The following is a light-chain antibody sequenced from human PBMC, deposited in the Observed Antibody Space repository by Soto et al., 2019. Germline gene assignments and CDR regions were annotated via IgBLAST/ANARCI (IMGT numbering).Light chain of an antibody. J-gene: IGLJ1*01. CDR3: SSYTSSSTPV. CDR1: SSDVGGYNY. V-gene: IGLV2-14*01. CDR2: DVS. Sequence: QSVLTKPASVSGSPGQSITISCTGTSSDVGGYNYVSWYQQHPGKAPKLMIYDVSNRPSGVSNRFSGSKSGNKASLTISGLQAEDEADYYCSSYTSSSTPVFGTGTKLTVL.